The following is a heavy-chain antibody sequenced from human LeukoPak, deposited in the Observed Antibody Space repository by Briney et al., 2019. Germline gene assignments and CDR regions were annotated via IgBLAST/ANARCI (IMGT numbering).Heavy chain of an antibody. CDR3: ARHPRSSWYFFDY. Sequence: GGSLRLSCAASGFSVRGSFMNWVRQAPGKGLEWVSAISGSGGSTYYADSVKGRFTISRDNSKNTLYLQMNSLRAEDTAVYYCARHPRSSWYFFDYWGQGTLVAVSS. V-gene: IGHV3-23*01. CDR2: ISGSGGST. J-gene: IGHJ4*02. CDR1: GFSVRGSF. D-gene: IGHD6-13*01.